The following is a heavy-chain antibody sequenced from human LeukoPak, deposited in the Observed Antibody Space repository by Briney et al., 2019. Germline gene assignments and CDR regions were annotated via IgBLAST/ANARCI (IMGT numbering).Heavy chain of an antibody. V-gene: IGHV3-74*01. D-gene: IGHD3-10*01. CDR2: INSVESIT. Sequence: GASLRLSCAASGFSFSISWMDWVRQPAGQGLVWVSCINSVESITTHADSVTGRYPISRDNAKNTLYLQMNSLRAQDTAVYYCARGLVPVFLDYWGQETRVTVSS. CDR1: GFSFSISW. CDR3: ARGLVPVFLDY. J-gene: IGHJ4*02.